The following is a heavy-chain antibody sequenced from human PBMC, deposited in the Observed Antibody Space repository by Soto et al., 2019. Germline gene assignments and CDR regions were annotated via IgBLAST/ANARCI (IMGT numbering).Heavy chain of an antibody. Sequence: SETLALTCAVSGGSISSSNLWSCVRQPPGKGLEWIGEIYHSGSTNYNPSLKSRVTISVDKSRNKFSLKLSSVTAADTAVYYCARRWGEGRVDYWGQGTLVTVS. CDR2: IYHSGST. D-gene: IGHD3-10*01. V-gene: IGHV4-4*02. CDR1: GGSISSSNL. CDR3: ARRWGEGRVDY. J-gene: IGHJ4*02.